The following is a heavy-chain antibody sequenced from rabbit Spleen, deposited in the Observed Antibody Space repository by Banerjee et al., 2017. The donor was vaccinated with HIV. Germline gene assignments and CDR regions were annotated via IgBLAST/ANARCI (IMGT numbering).Heavy chain of an antibody. CDR3: ARDTGSSFSSYGMDL. Sequence: EQLEESGGGLVKPEGSLTLTCNASGVSFSDKDVMCWVHQAPGKGLEWIACINTVTGKTVYASWAKGRFIMSRTSSTTVTLQMTSLTAADTATYFCARDTGSSFSSYGMDLWGPGTLVTVS. V-gene: IGHV1S45*01. D-gene: IGHD8-1*01. CDR1: GVSFSDKDV. CDR2: INTVTGKT. J-gene: IGHJ6*01.